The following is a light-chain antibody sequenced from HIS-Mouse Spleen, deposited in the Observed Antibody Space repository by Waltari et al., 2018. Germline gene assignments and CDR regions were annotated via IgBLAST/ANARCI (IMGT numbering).Light chain of an antibody. CDR3: YSTDSSGNHRV. Sequence: SYELTQPPSVSVPPGQTDRITCAGDASPKKYAYSYQQKSGQAPLLVIYEDSKRPSGIPERFSGSSSGTMATLTISGAQVEDEADYYCYSTDSSGNHRVFGGGTKLTVL. CDR2: EDS. J-gene: IGLJ2*01. CDR1: ASPKKY. V-gene: IGLV3-10*01.